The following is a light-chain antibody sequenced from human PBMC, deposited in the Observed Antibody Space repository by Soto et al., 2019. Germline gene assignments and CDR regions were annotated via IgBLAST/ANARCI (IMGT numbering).Light chain of an antibody. Sequence: QSVLTQPPSASGSPGQSVTISCTGTSSDVGGYNDVSWYQQYPGTAPKLLIYEDSKRPSGVPDRFSGSKSGTSASLAITGLQAEDEADYYCQSYDSSLSGSVFGTGTKVTVL. CDR2: EDS. V-gene: IGLV2-8*01. CDR3: QSYDSSLSGSV. CDR1: SSDVGGYND. J-gene: IGLJ1*01.